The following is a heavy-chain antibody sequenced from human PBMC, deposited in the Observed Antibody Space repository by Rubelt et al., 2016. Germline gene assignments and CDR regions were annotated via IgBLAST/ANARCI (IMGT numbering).Heavy chain of an antibody. CDR3: ARLSYSGSFFDY. CDR1: GGSISSGGYY. D-gene: IGHD1-26*01. Sequence: QVQLQESGPGLVKPSQTLSLTCTVSGGSISSGGYYWSWIRQHPGKGLEWIGSIYYSGSTYYKPSLKMQVTISVDTSKNQFSLKLSSVTAADTAVYYCARLSYSGSFFDYWGQGTLVTVSS. V-gene: IGHV4-31*01. CDR2: IYYSGST. J-gene: IGHJ4*02.